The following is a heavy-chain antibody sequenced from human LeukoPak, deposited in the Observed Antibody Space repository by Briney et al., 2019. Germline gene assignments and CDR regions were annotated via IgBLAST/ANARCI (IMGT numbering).Heavy chain of an antibody. Sequence: SGGSLRLSCAASGFTFGSYGMHWVRQAPGKGLEWVAVIWYDGSNKYYADSVKGRFTISRDNSKNTLYLQMNSLRAEDTAVYYCARQYCSSTSCRNPFDYWGQGTLVTVSS. CDR1: GFTFGSYG. J-gene: IGHJ4*02. CDR2: IWYDGSNK. V-gene: IGHV3-33*01. CDR3: ARQYCSSTSCRNPFDY. D-gene: IGHD2-2*01.